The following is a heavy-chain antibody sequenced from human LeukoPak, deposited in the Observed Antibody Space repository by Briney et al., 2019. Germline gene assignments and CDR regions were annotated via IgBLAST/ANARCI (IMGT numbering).Heavy chain of an antibody. Sequence: GASGKVSCKTSGYTFSRYFIHWIRQAPGQGLGLLGRINPNTGGTNYAHKCQGRVTMTSDSSIRSAYMDLSRLSLDHSAVYYCALGGSSDLEWLVDYFDHWGQGSLVLVSS. J-gene: IGHJ4*02. D-gene: IGHD3-3*01. CDR1: GYTFSRYF. V-gene: IGHV1-2*06. CDR3: ALGGSSDLEWLVDYFDH. CDR2: INPNTGGT.